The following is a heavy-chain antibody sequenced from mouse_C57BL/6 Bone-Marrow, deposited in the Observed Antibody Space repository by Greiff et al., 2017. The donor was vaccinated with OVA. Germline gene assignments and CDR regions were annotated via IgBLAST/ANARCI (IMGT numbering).Heavy chain of an antibody. Sequence: VKLQESGAELARPGASVKLSCKASGYTFTSYGISWVKQRTGQGLEWIGEIYPRSGNTYYNEKFKGKATLTADKSSSTAYMELRSLTSEDSAVYFCARLTTVVGDFDYWGQGTTLTVSS. V-gene: IGHV1-81*01. CDR1: GYTFTSYG. CDR2: IYPRSGNT. D-gene: IGHD1-1*01. CDR3: ARLTTVVGDFDY. J-gene: IGHJ2*01.